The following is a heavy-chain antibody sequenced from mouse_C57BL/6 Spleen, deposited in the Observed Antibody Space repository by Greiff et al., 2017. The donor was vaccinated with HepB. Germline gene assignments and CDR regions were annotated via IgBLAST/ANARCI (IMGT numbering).Heavy chain of an antibody. Sequence: VQLQQSGAELVRPGASVTLSCKASGYTFTDYEMHWVKQTPVHGLEWIGAIDPETGGTAYNQKFKGKAILTADKSSRTAYMELRSLTSEDSAVYYGTSHGSYYYAMDYWGQGTSVTVSS. CDR3: TSHGSYYYAMDY. V-gene: IGHV1-15*01. J-gene: IGHJ4*01. CDR2: IDPETGGT. D-gene: IGHD1-1*01. CDR1: GYTFTDYE.